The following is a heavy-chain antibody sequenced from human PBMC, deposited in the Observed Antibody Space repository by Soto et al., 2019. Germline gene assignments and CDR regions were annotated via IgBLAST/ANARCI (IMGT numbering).Heavy chain of an antibody. J-gene: IGHJ5*02. CDR3: ARDEAYKWNDGGWVDP. Sequence: QVQLVQSGAEVKKPGASVKVSCKASGYTFTSYGISWVRQDSGHGLEWMGWISAYNGNTKYAQKLQGRVTMTTDTSTSTADMELRSLRSDDTAVYYCARDEAYKWNDGGWVDPWGQGTLVTVSS. V-gene: IGHV1-18*01. CDR1: GYTFTSYG. D-gene: IGHD1-1*01. CDR2: ISAYNGNT.